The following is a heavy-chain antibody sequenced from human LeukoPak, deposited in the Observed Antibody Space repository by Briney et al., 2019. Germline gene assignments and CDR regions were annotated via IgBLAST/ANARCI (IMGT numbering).Heavy chain of an antibody. J-gene: IGHJ4*02. D-gene: IGHD3-10*01. Sequence: PSETLSLTCTVSGGSISSYYWSWIRQPPGKGLEWIGYIYYSGSTNYNPSLKSRVTISVDTSKNQFSLKLSSVTAADTAVYYCAIANYYGSGSYSGPLDYWGQGTLVTVSS. CDR3: AIANYYGSGSYSGPLDY. V-gene: IGHV4-59*08. CDR1: GGSISSYY. CDR2: IYYSGST.